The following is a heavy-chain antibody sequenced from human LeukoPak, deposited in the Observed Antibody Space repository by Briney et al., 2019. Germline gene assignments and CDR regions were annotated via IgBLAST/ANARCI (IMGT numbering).Heavy chain of an antibody. J-gene: IGHJ5*02. D-gene: IGHD4-17*01. CDR3: ARFSYGDYVA. CDR1: GYSFTSYW. V-gene: IGHV3-30*02. Sequence: GESLKISCKGSGYSFTSYWIGWVRQAPGKGLEWVAFIRHDESVKHYAESVKGRFTISRDNFKKTLSLQMNSLRPDDTALYYCARFSYGDYVAWGQGTLVTVSS. CDR2: IRHDESVK.